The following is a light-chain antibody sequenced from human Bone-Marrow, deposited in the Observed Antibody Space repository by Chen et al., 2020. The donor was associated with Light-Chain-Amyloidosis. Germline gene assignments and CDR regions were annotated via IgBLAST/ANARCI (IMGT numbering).Light chain of an antibody. V-gene: IGKV1-5*03. CDR2: KAS. CDR1: QSISSW. J-gene: IGKJ1*01. CDR3: QQYNSYPWT. Sequence: DIQMTQSPSTLSASVGDRVTITCRASQSISSWLAWYQQKPRKAPKLLIYKASNVESGVPSRFSGSGSGTEFTLTISSLQPDDFATYYCQQYNSYPWTFGQGTKVEIK.